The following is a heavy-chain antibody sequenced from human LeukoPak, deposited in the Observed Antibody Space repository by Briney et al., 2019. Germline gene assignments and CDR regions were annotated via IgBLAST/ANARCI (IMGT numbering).Heavy chain of an antibody. CDR3: ARDQPLLTPSSVTTYQFDY. D-gene: IGHD4-11*01. J-gene: IGHJ4*02. CDR1: GDSVSRNTAG. Sequence: SQTLSLTCAISGDSVSRNTAGWSWIRQSPSRGLEWLGRTYYRSRWYSDFAPSLRNRITINPDTSKNEFSLQLNSVTAADTAVYYCARDQPLLTPSSVTTYQFDYWGQGTLVTVSS. V-gene: IGHV6-1*01. CDR2: TYYRSRWYS.